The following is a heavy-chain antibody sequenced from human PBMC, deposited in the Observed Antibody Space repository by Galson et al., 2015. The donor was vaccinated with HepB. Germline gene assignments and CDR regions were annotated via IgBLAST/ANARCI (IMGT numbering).Heavy chain of an antibody. CDR1: GGTFSRYA. CDR3: ARGFQLPTIHFMDV. D-gene: IGHD1-1*01. CDR2: IIPIVGSS. V-gene: IGHV1-69*13. J-gene: IGHJ6*03. Sequence: SVKVSCKAPGGTFSRYAISWVRQAPGQGLEWMGLIIPIVGSSTYAQKFQGRVTITADESTSTAYMEMSSLRPDDTAVYYCARGFQLPTIHFMDVWGEGTTVTVSS.